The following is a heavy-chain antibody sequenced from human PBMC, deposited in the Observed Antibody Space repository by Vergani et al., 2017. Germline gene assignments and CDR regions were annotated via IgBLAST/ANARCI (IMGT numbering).Heavy chain of an antibody. CDR2: IFSSGTT. CDR3: AGWSMVRGVISPYYYYGMDV. V-gene: IGHV4-61*02. D-gene: IGHD3-10*01. Sequence: QVQLQESGPGLVKPSQTLSLSCTVSGGSVRTSIGYYWTWIRQPAGKTLEWIGEIFSSGTTNYNPSFKSRVTISVDTSKNQFSLKLSSVTAADTAVYYCAGWSMVRGVISPYYYYGMDVWGQGTTVTVSS. J-gene: IGHJ6*02. CDR1: GGSVRTSIGYY.